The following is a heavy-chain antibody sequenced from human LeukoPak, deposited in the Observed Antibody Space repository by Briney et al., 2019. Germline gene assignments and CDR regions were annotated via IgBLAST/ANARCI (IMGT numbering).Heavy chain of an antibody. Sequence: GGSLGLSCAASGFTLSPYTMHWFRQPPGKGLEWISYINTGSTTIYYADSVKGRFTVSRDNAKNSLYLHMNSLRAEDTAVYYCARDSSVCEFDVWGQGTMVTVSS. V-gene: IGHV3-48*01. CDR3: ARDSSVCEFDV. D-gene: IGHD6-6*01. J-gene: IGHJ3*01. CDR1: GFTLSPYT. CDR2: INTGSTTI.